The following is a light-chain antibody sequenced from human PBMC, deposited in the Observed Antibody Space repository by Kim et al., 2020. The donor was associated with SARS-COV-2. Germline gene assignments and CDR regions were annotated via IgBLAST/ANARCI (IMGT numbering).Light chain of an antibody. CDR3: QQTNNLPHT. CDR2: AAS. V-gene: IGKV1-12*01. J-gene: IGKJ2*01. CDR1: QGIASW. Sequence: DVQMTQSPSSVSASVGDRVTITCRASQGIASWLAWYQQKVGNAPRLLIYAASALPSGVPSRFSGSGSGRDFTLTINNLHPEDSATYYCQQTNNLPHTLGQGTKLEI.